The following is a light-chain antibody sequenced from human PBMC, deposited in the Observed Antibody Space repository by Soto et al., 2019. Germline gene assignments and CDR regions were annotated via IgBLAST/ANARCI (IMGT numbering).Light chain of an antibody. Sequence: QSVLAQPASVSGSPGQSISISCTGTTSDVGGNNFVSWYQQHPGKAPKLIIYEVSNRPSGISNRFSCSKSGTTASLTISGLQAEDEADYYCSSYTNSDSYVFGTGTKVTVL. CDR3: SSYTNSDSYV. J-gene: IGLJ1*01. CDR2: EVS. V-gene: IGLV2-14*01. CDR1: TSDVGGNNF.